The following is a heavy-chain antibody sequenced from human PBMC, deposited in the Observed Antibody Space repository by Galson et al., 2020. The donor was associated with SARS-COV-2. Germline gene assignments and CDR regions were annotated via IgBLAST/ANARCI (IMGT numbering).Heavy chain of an antibody. CDR3: ARDGARHWGAFDI. CDR2: IIPILGIA. V-gene: IGHV1-69*10. D-gene: IGHD3-16*01. J-gene: IGHJ3*02. Sequence: SVKVSCKASGGTFSSYAISWVRQAPGQGLEWMGGIIPILGIANYAQKFQGRVTITADKSTSTAYMELRSLRSDDTAVYYCARDGARHWGAFDIWGQGTMVTVSS. CDR1: GGTFSSYA.